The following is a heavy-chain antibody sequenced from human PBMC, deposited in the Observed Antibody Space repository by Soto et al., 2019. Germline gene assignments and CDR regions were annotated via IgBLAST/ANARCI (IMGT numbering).Heavy chain of an antibody. CDR2: IGGCGGNR. J-gene: IGHJ4*02. CDR3: ARVASDYINSVDN. CDR1: GFTFNAYA. Sequence: EVQLLESGGGLVQPGGSLRLSCAASGFTFNAYAMTWVRQGPENGLEWVSAIGGCGGNRYYADSVRGRFTISRDNSKDTVDLQMKSLSVEDTAVYYCARVASDYINSVDNWGQGILVTVSS. D-gene: IGHD4-4*01. V-gene: IGHV3-23*01.